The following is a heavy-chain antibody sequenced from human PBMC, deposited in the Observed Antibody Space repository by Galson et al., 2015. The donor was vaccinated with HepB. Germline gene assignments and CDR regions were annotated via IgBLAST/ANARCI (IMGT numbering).Heavy chain of an antibody. Sequence: SVKVSCKASGGTFSSYAISWVRQAPGQGLEWMGGIIPIFGTANYAQKFQGRVTITADESTSTAYMELSSLKSEDTAAYYCARDLNYYDSSGYSYFDYWGQGTLVTVSS. J-gene: IGHJ4*02. CDR1: GGTFSSYA. CDR2: IIPIFGTA. D-gene: IGHD3-22*01. CDR3: ARDLNYYDSSGYSYFDY. V-gene: IGHV1-69*13.